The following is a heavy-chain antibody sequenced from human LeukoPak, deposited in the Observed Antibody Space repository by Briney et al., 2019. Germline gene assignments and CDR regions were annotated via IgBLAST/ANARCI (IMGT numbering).Heavy chain of an antibody. CDR1: GFTVSSNY. V-gene: IGHV3-66*04. J-gene: IGHJ4*02. CDR3: GRQLGGSGSY. D-gene: IGHD3-10*01. CDR2: IYSGGST. Sequence: GGSLRLSCAASGFTVSSNYMSWVRQAPGKGLEWVSVIYSGGSTYYADSVKGRFTISRDNPKNSLYLPMSSLRAADTAVYYGGRQLGGSGSYRGQGTLVTVSS.